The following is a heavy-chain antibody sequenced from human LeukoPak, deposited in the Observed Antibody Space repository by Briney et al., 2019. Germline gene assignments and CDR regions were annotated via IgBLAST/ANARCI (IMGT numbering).Heavy chain of an antibody. J-gene: IGHJ4*02. Sequence: GGSLRLSCAASGFSFSLYAMNWVRQAPGKGLEWTSYINSGGDDIHYAASVRGRFTISRDDAGNTLFLQLSSLRAEDTAVYYCARDTIQPGLIDDWGQGTLVTVSA. CDR3: ARDTIQPGLIDD. V-gene: IGHV3-21*05. CDR2: INSGGDDI. D-gene: IGHD2-2*01. CDR1: GFSFSLYA.